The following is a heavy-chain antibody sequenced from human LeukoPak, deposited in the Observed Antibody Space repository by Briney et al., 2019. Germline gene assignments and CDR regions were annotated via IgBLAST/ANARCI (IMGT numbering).Heavy chain of an antibody. D-gene: IGHD5-18*01. CDR3: ARINREPGYSPDY. CDR2: ISDDGSST. V-gene: IGHV3-74*01. J-gene: IGHJ4*02. Sequence: PGGSLRLSCAASGFTFSDYWMHWVRQAPGKGLVWVSRISDDGSSTSYADSVKGRFTISRANAKNTLYLQMNSLRAEDTAVYYCARINREPGYSPDYWGQGTLVTVSS. CDR1: GFTFSDYW.